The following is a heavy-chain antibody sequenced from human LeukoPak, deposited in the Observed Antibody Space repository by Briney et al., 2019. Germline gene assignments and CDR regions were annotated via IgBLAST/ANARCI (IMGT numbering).Heavy chain of an antibody. CDR1: GFTFSRYS. D-gene: IGHD5-18*01. Sequence: GGSLRLSCVGSGFTFSRYSMSWVRQPPGKGLEWVSGVSPNGETAYYADSVKGRFTISRDNSKNTVYLQVRSLRAEDTAVYYCAKDLGWIQFGYWGQGALVTVSS. J-gene: IGHJ4*02. CDR2: VSPNGETA. V-gene: IGHV3-23*01. CDR3: AKDLGWIQFGY.